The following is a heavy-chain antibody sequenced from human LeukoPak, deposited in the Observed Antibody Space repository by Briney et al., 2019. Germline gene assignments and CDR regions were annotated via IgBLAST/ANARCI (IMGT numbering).Heavy chain of an antibody. CDR2: IIPIFGTA. CDR3: ARQFTTGYSYGYDY. CDR1: GGTFSSYA. Sequence: SVKVSCKASGGTFSSYAISWVRQAPGQGLEWMGGIIPIFGTANYAQKFQGRVTITRNTSISTAYMELSSLRSEDTAVYYCARQFTTGYSYGYDYWGQGTLVTVSS. D-gene: IGHD5-18*01. V-gene: IGHV1-69*05. J-gene: IGHJ4*02.